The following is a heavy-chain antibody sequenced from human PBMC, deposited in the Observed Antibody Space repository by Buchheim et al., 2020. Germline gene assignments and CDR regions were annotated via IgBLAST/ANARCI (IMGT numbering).Heavy chain of an antibody. Sequence: QLQLQESGPGLVKPSETLSLTCTVSGGSISSSSYYWGWLRQPPGKGLEWIGSIYYSGSTYYNPSLTRRVTISVDTSKNQFSLKLSSVTAADTAVYYCARHLYGGYVGTDYWGQGTL. CDR3: ARHLYGGYVGTDY. D-gene: IGHD5-12*01. CDR1: GGSISSSSYY. J-gene: IGHJ4*02. V-gene: IGHV4-39*01. CDR2: IYYSGST.